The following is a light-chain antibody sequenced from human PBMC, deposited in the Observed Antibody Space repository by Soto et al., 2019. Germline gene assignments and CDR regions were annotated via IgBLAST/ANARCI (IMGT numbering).Light chain of an antibody. CDR1: RSDIGGSTY. J-gene: IGLJ3*02. Sequence: QSVLTQPASVSGSPGQSITISCTGIRSDIGGSTYVSWYQQHPGQAPKLIIYKDNNRPSGVSNRFSGSKSGNTASLTISGLQTDDAAYYYCSSLASRNNLEGVFGGGTKVTVL. CDR2: KDN. V-gene: IGLV2-14*01. CDR3: SSLASRNNLEGV.